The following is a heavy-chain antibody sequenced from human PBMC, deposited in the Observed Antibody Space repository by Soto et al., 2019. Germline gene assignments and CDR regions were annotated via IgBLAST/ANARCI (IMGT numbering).Heavy chain of an antibody. D-gene: IGHD5-12*01. CDR2: INTGNGDT. CDR3: ARHRGFFDY. V-gene: IGHV1-3*04. Sequence: QVHLVQSGAEVKKPGASVKVSCKPSGYTFTTYSIHWVRQAPGQRLEWMGWINTGNGDTKYSQKFQGRVTVTRDTAASTAYMEVRSLTSVDTGVYYCARHRGFFDYGGQGTLVTVSS. J-gene: IGHJ4*02. CDR1: GYTFTTYS.